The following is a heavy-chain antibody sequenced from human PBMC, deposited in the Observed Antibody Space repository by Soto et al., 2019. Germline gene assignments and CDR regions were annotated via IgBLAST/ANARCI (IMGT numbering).Heavy chain of an antibody. J-gene: IGHJ6*02. CDR2: IYQSGST. Sequence: QVQLQQWGAGVLKPSETLSLTCGVYGGSFSGNYWTWVRQPPGKGLEWIGEIYQSGSTNYNPSLKSRVTILIDTSKNHFSLNLRSVTAADTAVYYCACSRGFSYGYYGMDVWGQGTTVTVSS. D-gene: IGHD5-18*01. V-gene: IGHV4-34*01. CDR1: GGSFSGNY. CDR3: ACSRGFSYGYYGMDV.